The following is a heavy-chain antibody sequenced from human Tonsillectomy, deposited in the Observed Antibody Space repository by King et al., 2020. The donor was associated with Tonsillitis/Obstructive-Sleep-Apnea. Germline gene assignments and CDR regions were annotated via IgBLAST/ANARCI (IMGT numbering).Heavy chain of an antibody. J-gene: IGHJ4*02. CDR2: IRSKAYGGTT. CDR1: GFTFGDYP. Sequence: EVQLVESGGGLVQPGRSLRLSCIASGFTFGDYPMSWVRQTPGKGLEWLSFIRSKAYGGTTEYAASVKGRFTVSRDDSKSIAYLQMNSLKTEDTAVYYCARDWFSGWYGASGYWGQGTLVTVSS. D-gene: IGHD6-19*01. V-gene: IGHV3-49*04. CDR3: ARDWFSGWYGASGY.